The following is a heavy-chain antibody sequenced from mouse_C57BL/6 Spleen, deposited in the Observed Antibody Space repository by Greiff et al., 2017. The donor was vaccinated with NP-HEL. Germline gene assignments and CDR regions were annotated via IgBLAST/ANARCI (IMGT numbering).Heavy chain of an antibody. V-gene: IGHV3-6*01. J-gene: IGHJ3*01. D-gene: IGHD2-3*01. CDR2: ISYDGSN. CDR1: GYSITSGYY. Sequence: EVQVVESGPGLVKPSQSLSLTCSVTGYSITSGYYWNWIRQFPGNKLEWMGYISYDGSNNYNPSLKNRISITRDTSKNQFFLKLNSVTTEDTATYYCARGDDGYYWFAYWGQGTLVTVSA. CDR3: ARGDDGYYWFAY.